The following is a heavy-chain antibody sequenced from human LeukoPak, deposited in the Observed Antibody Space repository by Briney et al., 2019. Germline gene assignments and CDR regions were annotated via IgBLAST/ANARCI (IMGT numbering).Heavy chain of an antibody. J-gene: IGHJ4*02. D-gene: IGHD3-22*01. CDR3: ARAQIVVFSTTHFDY. CDR2: ISGSGGST. CDR1: GFTFSSYA. V-gene: IGHV3-23*01. Sequence: GGSLRLSCAASGFTFSSYAMSWVRQAPGKGLEWVSAISGSGGSTYYADSVKGRFTISRDNSKNTLYLQMNSLRAEDTAVYYCARAQIVVFSTTHFDYWGQGTLVTVSS.